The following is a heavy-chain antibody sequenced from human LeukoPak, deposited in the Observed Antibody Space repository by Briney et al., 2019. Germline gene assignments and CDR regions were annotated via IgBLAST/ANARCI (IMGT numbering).Heavy chain of an antibody. CDR1: GYTFTSYN. J-gene: IGHJ6*02. CDR3: AREIRYGDSTVDV. CDR2: INPSGGST. Sequence: ASVTVSRKASGYTFTSYNMYWVRQAPGQGLEWMGIINPSGGSTSYAQKFQGRVTMTRDTSTSTVYMELSSLRSEDTAVYYCAREIRYGDSTVDVWGQGTTVTVSS. D-gene: IGHD4-17*01. V-gene: IGHV1-46*03.